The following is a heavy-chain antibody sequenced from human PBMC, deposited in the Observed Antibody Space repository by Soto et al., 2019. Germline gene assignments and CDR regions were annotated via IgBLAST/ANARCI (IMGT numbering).Heavy chain of an antibody. D-gene: IGHD2-2*02. CDR2: FIAMLGTP. Sequence: GASVKVSCKASGGTFGSQCIAWVRQAPGQGLEWMGGFIAMLGTPTYAKKVQGRATISADESLTSSYLELRSLRSEDTGVYFCARGAIANFDYWGQGTVVTVSS. CDR1: GGTFGSQC. J-gene: IGHJ4*02. V-gene: IGHV1-69*13. CDR3: ARGAIANFDY.